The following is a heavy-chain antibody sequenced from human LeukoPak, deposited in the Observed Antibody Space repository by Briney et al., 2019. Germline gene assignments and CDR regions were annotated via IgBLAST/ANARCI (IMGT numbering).Heavy chain of an antibody. CDR1: GDSIRNYY. D-gene: IGHD1-14*01. CDR2: IYTSGST. CDR3: ARDGANHNHYYMDV. J-gene: IGHJ6*03. V-gene: IGHV4-4*07. Sequence: SETLSLTCTVSGDSIRNYYWSWIRQPAGKGLEWIGRIYTSGSTNYNPSLKSRVTMSVDTSKNQFSLNVSSVTAADTAVYYCARDGANHNHYYMDVWGKGTTVTVSS.